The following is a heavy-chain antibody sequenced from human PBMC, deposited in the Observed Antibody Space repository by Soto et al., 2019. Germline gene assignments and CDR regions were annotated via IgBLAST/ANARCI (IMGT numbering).Heavy chain of an antibody. CDR2: IYHSGST. J-gene: IGHJ5*02. CDR3: ARELAIGFGESLGWFDP. Sequence: QLQLQESGSGLVKPSQTLSLTCAVSGGSISSGGYSWSWLRQPPGKGLEWIGCIYHSGSTYYNPSLKSRVTISEDRSKNQFSLKLSSVTAADTAVYYCARELAIGFGESLGWFDPWGQGTLVTVSS. CDR1: GGSISSGGYS. D-gene: IGHD3-10*01. V-gene: IGHV4-30-2*01.